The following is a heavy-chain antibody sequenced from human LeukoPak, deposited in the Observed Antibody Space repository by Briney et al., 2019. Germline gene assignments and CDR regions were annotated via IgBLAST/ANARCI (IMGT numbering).Heavy chain of an antibody. CDR2: LHRSGST. CDR1: GGSISSNY. D-gene: IGHD6-19*01. CDR3: VRHRSGWAYDY. V-gene: IGHV4-59*01. J-gene: IGHJ4*02. Sequence: PSETLSLTCTVSGGSISSNYWSWIRQPPGKGLEWIGYLHRSGSTNYNPSLKSRVTTSVDTSKNHFSLRLNSVTAADTAVYYCVRHRSGWAYDYWGQGTLVTVSS.